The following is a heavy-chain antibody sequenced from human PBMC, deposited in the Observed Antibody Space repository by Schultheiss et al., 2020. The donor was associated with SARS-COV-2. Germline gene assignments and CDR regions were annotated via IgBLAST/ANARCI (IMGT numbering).Heavy chain of an antibody. Sequence: SETLSLTCTVSGASISSFYWSWIRHPPGKGLEWIGYIYYSVNSWYNPSLKSRVTIAGDASKNQFSLTLNSVTAADTAVYYCARRRQDTNAYSYFDSLGQETLGTVS. D-gene: IGHD4-11*01. V-gene: IGHV4-59*08. CDR2: IYYSVNS. CDR3: ARRRQDTNAYSYFDS. J-gene: IGHJ4*02. CDR1: GASISSFY.